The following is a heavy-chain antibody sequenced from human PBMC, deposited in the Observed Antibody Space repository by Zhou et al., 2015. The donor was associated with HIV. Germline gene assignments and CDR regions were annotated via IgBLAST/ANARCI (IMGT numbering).Heavy chain of an antibody. CDR1: GGTFSSYA. J-gene: IGHJ4*02. Sequence: QVQLVQSGAEVKKPGSSVKVSCKASGGTFSSYAISWVRQAPGQGLEWMGGIIPIFGTANYAQKFQGRVTITADESTSTAYMELSSLRSEDTAVYYCAREVVTSGYCSSTSCFAYFDYWGQGTLVHRLL. V-gene: IGHV1-69*01. CDR3: AREVVTSGYCSSTSCFAYFDY. D-gene: IGHD2-2*01. CDR2: IIPIFGTA.